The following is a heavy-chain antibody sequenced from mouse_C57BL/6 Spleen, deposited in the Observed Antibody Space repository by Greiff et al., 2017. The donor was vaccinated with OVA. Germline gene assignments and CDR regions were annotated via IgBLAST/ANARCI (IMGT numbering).Heavy chain of an antibody. CDR3: ARGKNWDYFDY. V-gene: IGHV1-53*01. CDR2: INPSNGGT. CDR1: GYTFTSYW. Sequence: VQLHQPGTDLVKPGASVKLSCKASGYTFTSYWMHWVKQRPGQGLEWIGNINPSNGGTNYNEKFKSKATLTVDKSSSTAYMQLSSLTSDDSAVYYCARGKNWDYFDYWGQGTTLTVSS. J-gene: IGHJ2*01. D-gene: IGHD4-1*01.